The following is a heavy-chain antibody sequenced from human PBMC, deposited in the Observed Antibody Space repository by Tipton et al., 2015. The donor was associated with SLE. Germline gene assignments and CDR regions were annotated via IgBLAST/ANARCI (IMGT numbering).Heavy chain of an antibody. CDR3: ARRELRGLFDP. CDR2: IYTSGST. V-gene: IGHV4-31*03. J-gene: IGHJ5*02. CDR1: GGSISSGGYY. D-gene: IGHD1-7*01. Sequence: TLSLTCTVSGGSISSGGYYWSWIRQHPGKGLEWIGYIYTSGSTNYNPSLKSRVTISVDTSKNQFSLKLSSVTAADTAVYYCARRELRGLFDPWGQGTLVIVSS.